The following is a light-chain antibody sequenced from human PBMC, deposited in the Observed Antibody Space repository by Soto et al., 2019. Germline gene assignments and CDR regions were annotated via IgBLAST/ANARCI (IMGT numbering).Light chain of an antibody. J-gene: IGLJ2*01. V-gene: IGLV2-11*01. Sequence: QSALTQPRSVSGSPGQSITISCTGTSSDVGADDYVSWYQQRPGKGPKLIIYDVNKRPSGVPDRLSGSKSGNTASLTISGLQAENEAHYYFCSYAGSPTFVLFGGGIKLTVL. CDR2: DVN. CDR1: SSDVGADDY. CDR3: CSYAGSPTFVL.